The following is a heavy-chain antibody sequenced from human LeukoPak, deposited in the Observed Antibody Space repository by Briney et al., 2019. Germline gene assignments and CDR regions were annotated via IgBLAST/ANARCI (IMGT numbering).Heavy chain of an antibody. V-gene: IGHV3-21*01. Sequence: GGSLRLSCAASGFTFSSYSMNWVRQAPGKGLEWVSSISSSSSYIYYADSVKGRFTISRDNAENSLYLQMNSLRAEDTAVYYCARGESATNYYYMDVWGKGTTVTVSS. D-gene: IGHD3-10*01. CDR3: ARGESATNYYYMDV. J-gene: IGHJ6*03. CDR1: GFTFSSYS. CDR2: ISSSSSYI.